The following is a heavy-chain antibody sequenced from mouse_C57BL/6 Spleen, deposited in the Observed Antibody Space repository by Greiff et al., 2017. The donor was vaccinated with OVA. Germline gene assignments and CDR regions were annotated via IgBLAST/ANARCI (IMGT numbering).Heavy chain of an antibody. CDR1: GYTFTSYW. V-gene: IGHV1-55*01. Sequence: QVQLQQPGAELVKPGASVKMSCKASGYTFTSYWITWVKQRPGQGLEWIGDIYPGSGSTNYNEKFKSKATLTVDTSSSTAYMQLSSLTSEDSAVYYWARDWDLEGYFDYWGQGTTLTVSS. D-gene: IGHD4-1*01. CDR3: ARDWDLEGYFDY. J-gene: IGHJ2*01. CDR2: IYPGSGST.